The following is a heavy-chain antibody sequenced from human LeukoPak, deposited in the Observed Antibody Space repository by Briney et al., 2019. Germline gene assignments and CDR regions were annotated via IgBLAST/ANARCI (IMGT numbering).Heavy chain of an antibody. CDR2: ISGSGGST. J-gene: IGHJ6*03. Sequence: GGSLRLSCAASGFTFSSYGMSWVRQAPGKGLEWVSAISGSGGSTYYADSVKGRFTISRDDSKNTAYLQMNSLETEDTAVYYCTTERYYYYYMDVWGKGTTVTVSS. V-gene: IGHV3-23*01. CDR3: TTERYYYYYMDV. CDR1: GFTFSSYG.